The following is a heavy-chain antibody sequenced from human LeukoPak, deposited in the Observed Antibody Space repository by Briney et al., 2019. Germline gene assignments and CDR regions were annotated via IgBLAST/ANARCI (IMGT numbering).Heavy chain of an antibody. CDR2: INHSGST. CDR1: GGSFSGYY. CDR3: ATRPDIASTGPGWFDP. D-gene: IGHD6-13*01. J-gene: IGHJ5*02. V-gene: IGHV4-34*01. Sequence: SETLSLTCAVYGGSFSGYYWSWIRQPPGKGLEWIGEINHSGSTNYNSSLKSRVTISVDTSKNQFSLTLSSVTAADTAVYYCATRPDIASTGPGWFDPWGQGTLVTVSS.